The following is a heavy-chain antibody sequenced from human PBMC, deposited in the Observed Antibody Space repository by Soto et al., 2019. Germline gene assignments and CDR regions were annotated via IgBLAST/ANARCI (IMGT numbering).Heavy chain of an antibody. J-gene: IGHJ4*02. CDR1: GGSISSGGYS. D-gene: IGHD3-16*01. Sequence: SETLSLTCAVSGGSISSGGYSWSWIRQLPGKGLEWIGYIYHSGSTYYNPSLKSRVTISVDRSKNQFSLKLSSVTAADTAVYYCARGGGTLVDYWGQGTLVTVSS. CDR3: ARGGGTLVDY. V-gene: IGHV4-30-2*01. CDR2: IYHSGST.